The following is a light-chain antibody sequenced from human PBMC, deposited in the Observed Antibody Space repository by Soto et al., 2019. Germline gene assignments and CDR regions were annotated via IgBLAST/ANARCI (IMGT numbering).Light chain of an antibody. CDR3: CSYGGSRAV. CDR1: SSDVGSHNL. Sequence: QSALTQPASVSGSPGQSITISCTGTSSDVGSHNLVSWYQQHPGQAPKLMIYEVSKRPLGVSARFSASKSGNTASLTISGLQAEDGADYYCCSYGGSRAVFGGGTKLTVL. V-gene: IGLV2-23*02. J-gene: IGLJ7*01. CDR2: EVS.